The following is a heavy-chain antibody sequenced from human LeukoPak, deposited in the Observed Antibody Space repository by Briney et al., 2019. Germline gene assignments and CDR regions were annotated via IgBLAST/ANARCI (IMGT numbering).Heavy chain of an antibody. CDR2: MNPNSGNT. Sequence: ASVKVSCKASGYTFTSYDINWVRQATGQGLEWMGWMNPNSGNTGYAQKLQGRVTMTTDTSTSTAYMELRSLRSDDTAVYYCARGDLWFGELSNYWGQGTLVTVSS. D-gene: IGHD3-10*01. CDR1: GYTFTSYD. J-gene: IGHJ4*02. V-gene: IGHV1-8*01. CDR3: ARGDLWFGELSNY.